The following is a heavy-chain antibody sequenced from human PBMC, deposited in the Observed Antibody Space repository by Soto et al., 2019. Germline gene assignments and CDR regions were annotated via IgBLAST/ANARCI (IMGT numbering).Heavy chain of an antibody. Sequence: SETLSLTCTVSGGSISSYYWSWIRQPPGKGLEWIGYIYYSGSTNYNPSLKSRVTISVNTSKNQFSLKLTSVTAADTAVYYCASPFPGIAVAGTNYWGQGTLVTVSS. V-gene: IGHV4-59*01. CDR1: GGSISSYY. CDR2: IYYSGST. J-gene: IGHJ4*02. CDR3: ASPFPGIAVAGTNY. D-gene: IGHD6-19*01.